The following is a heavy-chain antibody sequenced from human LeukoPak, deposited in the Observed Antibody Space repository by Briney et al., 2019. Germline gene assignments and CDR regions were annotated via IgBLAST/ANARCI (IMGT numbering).Heavy chain of an antibody. V-gene: IGHV3-33*01. CDR1: GFAFSSYG. J-gene: IGHJ4*02. CDR3: ARDVQWRFDY. CDR2: IWYDGSNK. Sequence: GRSLRLSCAASGFAFSSYGMHWVRQAPGKGLEWVAVIWYDGSNKYYADSVKGRFTISRDNSKNTLYLQMNSLRTEDTAVYYCARDVQWRFDYWGQGTLVTVSS. D-gene: IGHD6-19*01.